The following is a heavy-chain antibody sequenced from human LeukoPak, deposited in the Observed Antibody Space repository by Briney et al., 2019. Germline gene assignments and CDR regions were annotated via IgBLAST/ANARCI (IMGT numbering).Heavy chain of an antibody. Sequence: GGSLRLPCAASGFTFSSYWMSWVRQAPGKGLEWVANIKQDGSEKYYVDSVKGRFTISRDNAKNSLYLQMNSLRAEDTAVYYCARDGQPLVGYYYYYYYMDVWGKGTTVTVSS. CDR2: IKQDGSEK. V-gene: IGHV3-7*01. J-gene: IGHJ6*03. CDR3: ARDGQPLVGYYYYYYYMDV. CDR1: GFTFSSYW.